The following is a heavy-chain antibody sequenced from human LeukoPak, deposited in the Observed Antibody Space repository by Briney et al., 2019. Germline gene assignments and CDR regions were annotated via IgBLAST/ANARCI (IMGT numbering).Heavy chain of an antibody. D-gene: IGHD2/OR15-2a*01. J-gene: IGHJ6*03. CDR2: INHSGST. Sequence: SETLSLTCAVYGGSFSGYYWSWIRQPPGKGLEWIGEINHSGSTNYNPSLKSRVTISVDTSKNQFSLKPSSVTAADTAVYYCARLTPTTLSLYYYYMDVWGKGTTVTVSS. CDR3: ARLTPTTLSLYYYYMDV. V-gene: IGHV4-34*01. CDR1: GGSFSGYY.